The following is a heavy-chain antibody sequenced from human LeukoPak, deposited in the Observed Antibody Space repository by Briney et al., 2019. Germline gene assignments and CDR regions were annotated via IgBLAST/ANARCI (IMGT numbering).Heavy chain of an antibody. D-gene: IGHD4-17*01. CDR1: GFTFSSYE. J-gene: IGHJ3*02. Sequence: GSLRLSCAASGFTFSSYEMSWIRQPPGKGLEWIGYIYYSGSTNYNPSLKSRVTISVDTSKNQFSLKLSSVTAADTAVYYCARDPEDKNGDYGAFDIWGQGTMVTVSS. CDR3: ARDPEDKNGDYGAFDI. CDR2: IYYSGST. V-gene: IGHV4-59*01.